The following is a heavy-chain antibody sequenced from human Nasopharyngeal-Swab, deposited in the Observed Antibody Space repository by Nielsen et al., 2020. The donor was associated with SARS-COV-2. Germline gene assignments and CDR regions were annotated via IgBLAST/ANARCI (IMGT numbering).Heavy chain of an antibody. J-gene: IGHJ6*02. V-gene: IGHV4-31*02. D-gene: IGHD6-13*01. CDR3: ARYPSSSWSSCGMDV. CDR2: IYYTGST. Sequence: WIRQPPGKGPEWIGYIYYTGSTYCNPSLKSRVTISVDTSKNQFSLKLTSVTAADTAVYYCARYPSSSWSSCGMDVWGQGTTVTVSS.